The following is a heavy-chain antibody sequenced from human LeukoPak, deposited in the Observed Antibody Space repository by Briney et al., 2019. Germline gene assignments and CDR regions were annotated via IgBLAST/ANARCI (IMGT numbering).Heavy chain of an antibody. CDR3: AREHDSAYDY. CDR1: GFAFRDHY. CDR2: ISNGGRSI. V-gene: IGHV3-11*01. Sequence: GGSLRLSCAASGFAFRDHYMSWIRQAPGKGLEWVSYISNGGRSINYSDSVKGRFTISRGNAKSSLYLQMNNLRAGDTAMYYCAREHDSAYDYWGQGILVTVSS. D-gene: IGHD5-12*01. J-gene: IGHJ4*02.